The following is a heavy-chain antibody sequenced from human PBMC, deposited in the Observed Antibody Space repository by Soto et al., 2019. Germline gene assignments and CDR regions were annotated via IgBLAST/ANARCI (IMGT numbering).Heavy chain of an antibody. D-gene: IGHD3-10*01. CDR1: GYAFTSNS. CDR2: INPNADTT. V-gene: IGHV1-46*03. CDR3: ARRGSGSNSDF. Sequence: QVHLVQSGAEVRKPGASVKVSCRASGYAFTSNSMQWVRQAPGQGLEWMGIINPNADTTTYAQKFQGRVIMTRDTSTSTVYRELTSLRSEDTAVYYCARRGSGSNSDFWGQGTLVTVSS. J-gene: IGHJ4*02.